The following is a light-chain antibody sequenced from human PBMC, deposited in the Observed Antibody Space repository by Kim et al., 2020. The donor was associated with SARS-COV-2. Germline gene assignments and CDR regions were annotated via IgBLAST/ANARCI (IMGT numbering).Light chain of an antibody. V-gene: IGKV1-39*01. Sequence: GDKVTITCRASQDIDSHLNWYRHRPGKAPDLLIYAASSLQVGVPSRFIGGGSGTEFTLTITRLQPDDSATYYCQQSYIVPPWIFGHGTKV. CDR2: AAS. CDR3: QQSYIVPPWI. CDR1: QDIDSH. J-gene: IGKJ1*01.